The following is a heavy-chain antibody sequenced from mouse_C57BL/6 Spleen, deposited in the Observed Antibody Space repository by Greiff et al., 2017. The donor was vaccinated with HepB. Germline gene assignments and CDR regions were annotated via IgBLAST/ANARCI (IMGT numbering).Heavy chain of an antibody. Sequence: EVQLQQSGPELVKPGASVKMSCKASGYTFTDYNMHWVKQSHGKSLEWIGYINPNNGGNSYNQKFKGKATLTVNKSSSTAYMELRSLTSEDSAVYYCARYRLGGNYDYWGQGTTLTVSS. V-gene: IGHV1-22*01. CDR1: GYTFTDYN. CDR3: ARYRLGGNYDY. CDR2: INPNNGGN. J-gene: IGHJ2*01. D-gene: IGHD2-1*01.